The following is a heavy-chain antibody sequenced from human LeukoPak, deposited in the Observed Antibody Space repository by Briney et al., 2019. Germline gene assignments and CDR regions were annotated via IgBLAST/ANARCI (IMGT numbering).Heavy chain of an antibody. J-gene: IGHJ4*02. CDR1: GFTFSNYG. Sequence: GGSLRLSCAGSGFTFSNYGMHWVRQAPGKGPEWVAVISYDGTNKYYADSVKGRFTISRDNSKNTVYLQMNSLRAEDTAVYYCARESNWGSPPDYWGQGTLVTVPS. CDR2: ISYDGTNK. V-gene: IGHV3-30*03. D-gene: IGHD7-27*01. CDR3: ARESNWGSPPDY.